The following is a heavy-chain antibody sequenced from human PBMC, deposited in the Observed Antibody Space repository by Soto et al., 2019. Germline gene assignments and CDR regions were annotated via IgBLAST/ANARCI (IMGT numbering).Heavy chain of an antibody. CDR1: GYSFTSYW. CDR3: ARLDVDTAMVALYYFDY. D-gene: IGHD5-18*01. Sequence: GESLKISCKGSGYSFTSYWIGWVRQMPGKGLEWMGIIYPGDSDTRYSPSFQGQVTISADKSISTAYLQWSSLKASDTAMYYCARLDVDTAMVALYYFDYWGQGTRVTVSS. V-gene: IGHV5-51*01. J-gene: IGHJ4*02. CDR2: IYPGDSDT.